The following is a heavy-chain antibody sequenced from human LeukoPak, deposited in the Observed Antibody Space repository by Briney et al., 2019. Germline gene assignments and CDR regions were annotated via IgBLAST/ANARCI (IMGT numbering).Heavy chain of an antibody. J-gene: IGHJ6*02. D-gene: IGHD2-2*01. CDR3: ARVPAATS. Sequence: GGSLRLSCAASGFTFSDYWIHWVRQAPGKGLVWVSRINTDGSITNYADSVKGRFSISRDNAKNSLYLQMNSLRAEDTAVYYCARVPAATSWGQGTTVTVPS. V-gene: IGHV3-74*01. CDR1: GFTFSDYW. CDR2: INTDGSIT.